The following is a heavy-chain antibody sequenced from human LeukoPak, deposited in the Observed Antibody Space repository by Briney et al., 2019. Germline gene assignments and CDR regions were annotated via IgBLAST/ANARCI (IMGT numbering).Heavy chain of an antibody. CDR2: MNPNSGNT. CDR1: GYTFTSYD. CDR3: ARGLRSIITIFGVVTHNWFDP. Sequence: ASVKVSCKASGYTFTSYDINWVRQATGQGLEWMGWMNPNSGNTGYAQKFQGRVTMTRNTSISTAYMELSGLRSEDTAVYYCARGLRSIITIFGVVTHNWFDPWGQGTLVTVSS. J-gene: IGHJ5*02. D-gene: IGHD3-3*01. V-gene: IGHV1-8*01.